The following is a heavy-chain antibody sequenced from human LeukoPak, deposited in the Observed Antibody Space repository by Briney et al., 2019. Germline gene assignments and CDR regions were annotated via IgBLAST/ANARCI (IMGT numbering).Heavy chain of an antibody. J-gene: IGHJ4*02. CDR2: ISSSSSYI. Sequence: PGGSLRLSCAASGFTFSSYSMNWVRQAPVKALEWVSSISSSSSYIYYADSVKGRFTISRDNAKNSLYLQMNSLRAEDTAVYYCARSVSAGDGYNWGFDYWGQGTLVTVSS. CDR3: ARSVSAGDGYNWGFDY. V-gene: IGHV3-21*01. CDR1: GFTFSSYS. D-gene: IGHD5-24*01.